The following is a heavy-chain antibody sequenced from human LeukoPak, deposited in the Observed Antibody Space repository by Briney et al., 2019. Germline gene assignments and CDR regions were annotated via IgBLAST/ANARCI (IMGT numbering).Heavy chain of an antibody. CDR2: VHYSGSI. J-gene: IGHJ4*02. Sequence: SETLSLTCAVFGGSFSGYYWSWVRQPPGKGLEWIREVHYSGSINYNPSLESRVTISVDASKNQFPLKLTPVTAADTAMYYCARGVDSAKVGYWGQGTLVTVSS. V-gene: IGHV4-34*01. D-gene: IGHD3-3*01. CDR3: ARGVDSAKVGY. CDR1: GGSFSGYY.